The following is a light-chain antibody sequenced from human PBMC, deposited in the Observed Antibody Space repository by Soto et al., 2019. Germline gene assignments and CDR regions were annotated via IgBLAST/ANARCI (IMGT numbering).Light chain of an antibody. J-gene: IGKJ1*01. CDR3: HHYSSPPQT. CDR1: QSVSSSY. Sequence: EIVLTQSPGTLSLSPGERATLSCRASQSVSSSYLAWYQQKPGQAPRRLIYGASSKATGIPDRFRGSGSGTDVTLTINILEPEEFGAYYCHHYSSPPQTFGQGTKVEIK. V-gene: IGKV3-20*01. CDR2: GAS.